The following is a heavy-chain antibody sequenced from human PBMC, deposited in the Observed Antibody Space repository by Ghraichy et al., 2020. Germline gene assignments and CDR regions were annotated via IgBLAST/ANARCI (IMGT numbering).Heavy chain of an antibody. J-gene: IGHJ4*02. D-gene: IGHD1-26*01. CDR2: INHSGST. Sequence: SQTLSLTCAVYGGSFSGYYWSWIRQPPGKGLEWIGEINHSGSTNYNPSLKSRVTISVDTSKNQFSLKLSSVTAADTAVYYCARGGGYSGSSKSTQRKRFDYWGQGTLVTVSS. CDR1: GGSFSGYY. CDR3: ARGGGYSGSSKSTQRKRFDY. V-gene: IGHV4-34*01.